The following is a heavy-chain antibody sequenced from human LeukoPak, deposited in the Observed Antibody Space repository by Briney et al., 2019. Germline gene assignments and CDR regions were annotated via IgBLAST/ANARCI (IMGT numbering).Heavy chain of an antibody. V-gene: IGHV3-66*01. J-gene: IGHJ4*02. D-gene: IGHD3-10*01. CDR3: ASPMATDY. Sequence: GSLRLSLATSGITVSCKYIGWGRQAPGKGLEWVSVIYSGGSTYYADSVKGRFTISRDNSKNTLYLQMNSLRAEDTAVYYCASPMATDYWGQGTLVTVSS. CDR1: GITVSCKY. CDR2: IYSGGST.